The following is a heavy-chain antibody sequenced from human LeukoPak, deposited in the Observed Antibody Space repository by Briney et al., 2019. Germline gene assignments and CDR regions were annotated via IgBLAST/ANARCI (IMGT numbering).Heavy chain of an antibody. CDR2: ISGSGGST. V-gene: IGHV3-23*01. J-gene: IGHJ4*02. CDR1: GFTFSSYA. Sequence: GGSLRLSCAASGFTFSSYAMSWVRQAPGKGLEWVSAISGSGGSTYYADSVKGRFTISRDNSKYTLYLQMNSLRAEDTAVYYCAKGGGYYYDSSGYQDYWGQGTLVTVSS. D-gene: IGHD3-22*01. CDR3: AKGGGYYYDSSGYQDY.